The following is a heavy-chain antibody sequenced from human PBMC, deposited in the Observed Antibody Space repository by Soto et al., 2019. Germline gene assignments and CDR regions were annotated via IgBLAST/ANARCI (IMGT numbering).Heavy chain of an antibody. D-gene: IGHD3-10*01. V-gene: IGHV3-30-3*01. CDR1: GSSFSTYT. J-gene: IGHJ6*02. Sequence: QVQLVEAGGGVAQPGRSLRLSCAASGSSFSTYTMNWVRQAPGKGLEWVALITYDGSNNYYADSVKGRFTISRDNSKNTLYLQMNSLRAEDTAIYYCAREQSGVDFYYGMDVWGQGTTVTVSS. CDR3: AREQSGVDFYYGMDV. CDR2: ITYDGSNN.